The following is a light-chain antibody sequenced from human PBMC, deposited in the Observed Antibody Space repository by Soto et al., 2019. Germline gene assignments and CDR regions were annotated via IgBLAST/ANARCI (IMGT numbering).Light chain of an antibody. CDR3: SSFRGSTVV. CDR1: SSDLGGYNS. CDR2: DVN. V-gene: IGLV2-14*03. J-gene: IGLJ1*01. Sequence: QSALTQPASVSASPGQSITISCTGTSSDLGGYNSVSWYQQHPGKAPKLMFYDVNDRPSGASNRFSGSKSGNTASLTISGLQAEDEAHYYCSSFRGSTVVFGSGTKVTVL.